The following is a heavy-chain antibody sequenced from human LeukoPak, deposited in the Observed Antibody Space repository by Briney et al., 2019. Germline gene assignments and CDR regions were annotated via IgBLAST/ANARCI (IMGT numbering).Heavy chain of an antibody. CDR3: ASVGPTRLLWFGLTRGYFDY. CDR1: GGSFSGYY. Sequence: SETLSLTCAVYGGSFSGYYWSWIRQPPGKGLEWIGEINHSGSTNYNPSLKSRVTISVDTSKNQSSLKLSSVTAADTAVYYCASVGPTRLLWFGLTRGYFDYWGQGTLVTVSS. D-gene: IGHD3-10*01. CDR2: INHSGST. J-gene: IGHJ4*02. V-gene: IGHV4-34*01.